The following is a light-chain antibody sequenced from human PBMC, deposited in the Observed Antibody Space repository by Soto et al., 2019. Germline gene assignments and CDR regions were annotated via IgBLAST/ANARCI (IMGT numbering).Light chain of an antibody. Sequence: EIVMTQSPVALSVSPGERAALSCRASQSVGRNFAWYQQRPGQAPRVLIYGTSTRATGVPARFSGSGSGTDFSLTISSLQSEDVAVYYCQRYNNWPYTFGQGTRLEIK. CDR1: QSVGRN. V-gene: IGKV3-15*01. CDR2: GTS. J-gene: IGKJ2*01. CDR3: QRYNNWPYT.